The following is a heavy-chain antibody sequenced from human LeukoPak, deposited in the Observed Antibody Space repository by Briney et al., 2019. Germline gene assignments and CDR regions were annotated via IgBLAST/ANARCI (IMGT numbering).Heavy chain of an antibody. CDR3: ARGMLRGYYDSSGYYYFDY. Sequence: SVKVSCKAPGGTFSSYAISWVRQAPGQGLEWMGRIIPILGIANYAQKFQGRVTITADKSTSTAYMELSSLRSEDTAVYYCARGMLRGYYDSSGYYYFDYWGQGTLVTVSS. V-gene: IGHV1-69*04. CDR1: GGTFSSYA. CDR2: IIPILGIA. J-gene: IGHJ4*02. D-gene: IGHD3-22*01.